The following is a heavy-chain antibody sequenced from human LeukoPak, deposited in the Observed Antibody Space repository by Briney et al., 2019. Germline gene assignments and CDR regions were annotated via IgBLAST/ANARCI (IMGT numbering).Heavy chain of an antibody. CDR3: AKARADYDAFDY. CDR2: ISGSGGST. Sequence: PGGSLRLSCAASGFTFSSYAMSWVREAPGKGLEWVSAISGSGGSTYYADSVKGRFTISRDNSKKTLYLQMNSLRAEDTAVYYCAKARADYDAFDYWGQGTLVTVSS. J-gene: IGHJ4*02. V-gene: IGHV3-23*01. CDR1: GFTFSSYA. D-gene: IGHD3-3*01.